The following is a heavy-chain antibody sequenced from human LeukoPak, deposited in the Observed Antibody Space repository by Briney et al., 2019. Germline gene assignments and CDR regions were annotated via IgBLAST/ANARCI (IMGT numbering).Heavy chain of an antibody. CDR2: ITSSSSDI. CDR3: AAALAIAVGGTTPGDY. Sequence: GGSLRLSCATSGFIFSNYAVNWVRQAPGKGLEWVSSITSSSSDIFYADSVKGRFTISRDNAKNSLYLKMNSLRVEDTAVYYCAAALAIAVGGTTPGDYWGQGTLVTVSS. J-gene: IGHJ4*02. V-gene: IGHV3-21*06. CDR1: GFIFSNYA. D-gene: IGHD6-19*01.